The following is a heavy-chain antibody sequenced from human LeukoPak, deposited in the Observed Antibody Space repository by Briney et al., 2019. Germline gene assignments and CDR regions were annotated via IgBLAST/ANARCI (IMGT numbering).Heavy chain of an antibody. CDR1: GYTFGAYL. V-gene: IGHV1-2*02. CDR2: INPDNGGA. CDR3: ARAGAMIASDYYYYMDV. J-gene: IGHJ6*03. D-gene: IGHD3-16*01. Sequence: ASMKVSCKAFGYTFGAYLMHWVRQAPGQGLEWMGWINPDNGGARYAQRFQDRVTMTRDTSITTAYMELSSLKSDDTAVYYCARAGAMIASDYYYYMDVWGNGTTVTVSS.